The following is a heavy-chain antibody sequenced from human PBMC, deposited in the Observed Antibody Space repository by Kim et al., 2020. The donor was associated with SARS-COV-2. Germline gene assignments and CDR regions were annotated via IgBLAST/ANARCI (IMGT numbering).Heavy chain of an antibody. CDR3: ARAAKGSLAYDY. Sequence: DYAVSVKSRITINPDTSKNQFSLQLNSVTPEDTAVYYCARAAKGSLAYDYWGQGTLVTVSS. J-gene: IGHJ4*02. D-gene: IGHD2-15*01. V-gene: IGHV6-1*01.